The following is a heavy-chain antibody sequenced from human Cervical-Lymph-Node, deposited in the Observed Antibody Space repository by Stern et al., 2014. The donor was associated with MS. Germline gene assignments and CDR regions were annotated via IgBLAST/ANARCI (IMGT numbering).Heavy chain of an antibody. V-gene: IGHV3-23*04. D-gene: IGHD3-16*01. Sequence: EVHLGESGGGLVQPGGSLRLSCAASGFTFSSYAMSWVRQAPGKGLEWVSAISGSGGSTYYADSVKGRFTISRDNSKNTLYLQMNSLRAEDTAVYYCASGAGEFYDAFDIWGQGTMVTVSS. CDR1: GFTFSSYA. CDR3: ASGAGEFYDAFDI. J-gene: IGHJ3*02. CDR2: ISGSGGST.